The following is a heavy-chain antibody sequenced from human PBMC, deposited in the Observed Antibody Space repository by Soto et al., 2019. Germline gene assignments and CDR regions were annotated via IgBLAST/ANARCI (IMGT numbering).Heavy chain of an antibody. CDR3: AGDRTYYGDYMGDY. CDR2: INAGNGNT. J-gene: IGHJ4*02. V-gene: IGHV1-3*01. D-gene: IGHD4-17*01. CDR1: GYTFTSYV. Sequence: QVQLVQSGAEVKKPGASVKVSCKASGYTFTSYVLHWVRQAPGQRSEWMGWINAGNGNTKYSKNFQGRVTISKNTSAITVYMALRSRKSEDTAVYYCAGDRTYYGDYMGDYWGQGTLVAVSS.